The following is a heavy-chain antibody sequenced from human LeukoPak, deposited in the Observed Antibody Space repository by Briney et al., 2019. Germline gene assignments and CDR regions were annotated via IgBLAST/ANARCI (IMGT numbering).Heavy chain of an antibody. CDR3: ARAGYCSSTSCQWVPLV. CDR1: GGSMKHYY. J-gene: IGHJ6*02. Sequence: PSETLSLTCAVSGGSMKHYYWIWIRQSPGKGLEWIGYIYYSGSTNYNPSLKSRVTISVDTSKNQFSLKLSSVTAADTAVYYCARAGYCSSTSCQWVPLVWGQGTTVTVSS. CDR2: IYYSGST. V-gene: IGHV4-59*01. D-gene: IGHD2-2*03.